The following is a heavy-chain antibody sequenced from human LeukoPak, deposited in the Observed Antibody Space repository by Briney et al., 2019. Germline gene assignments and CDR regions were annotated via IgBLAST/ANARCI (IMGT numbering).Heavy chain of an antibody. CDR1: GFSFSSHV. Sequence: GGSLRLSCAASGFSFSSHVMHWVRQAPGKGLEWVSGISGSGGETYYADSVKGRFTISRDNSKNTLNLQMNSLRAEDTALYYCAKDQNYESSGYYGGFDYWGQGTLVTVSS. V-gene: IGHV3-23*01. CDR2: ISGSGGET. J-gene: IGHJ4*02. CDR3: AKDQNYESSGYYGGFDY. D-gene: IGHD3-22*01.